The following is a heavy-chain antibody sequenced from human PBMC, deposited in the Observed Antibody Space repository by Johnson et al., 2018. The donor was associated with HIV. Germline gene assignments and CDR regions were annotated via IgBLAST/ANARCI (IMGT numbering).Heavy chain of an antibody. CDR2: IKQDGSEK. CDR1: GFTFSSYW. Sequence: VQLVESGGGLVQPGGSLRLSCAASGFTFSSYWMSWVRQAPGKGLEWVANIKQDGSEKYYVDSVKGRFTISRDNAKNSLYLQMNSLRAEDTALYYCAREVGIQLWLSDAFDIWGQGTLVTVSS. CDR3: AREVGIQLWLSDAFDI. D-gene: IGHD5-18*01. J-gene: IGHJ3*02. V-gene: IGHV3-7*03.